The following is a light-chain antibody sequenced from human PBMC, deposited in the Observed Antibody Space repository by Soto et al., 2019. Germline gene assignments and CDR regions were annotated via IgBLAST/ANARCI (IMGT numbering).Light chain of an antibody. CDR2: AAS. CDR3: QKYNSPPRT. J-gene: IGKJ1*01. CDR1: QGISNY. V-gene: IGKV1-27*01. Sequence: DIQMTQSPSSLSATVGDRVTITCRASQGISNYLAWYQQKPGKVPKLLIYAASTFQTGVPSRFSGSGSGTDITRTISSLQPEGVATYYCQKYNSPPRTFGQGSKVESK.